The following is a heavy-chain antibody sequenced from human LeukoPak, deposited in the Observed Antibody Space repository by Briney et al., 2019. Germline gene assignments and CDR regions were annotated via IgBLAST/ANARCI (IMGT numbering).Heavy chain of an antibody. J-gene: IGHJ4*02. Sequence: PGGSLRLSCAASGFTFTNFGIHWLRQAPGKGLEWVTFISYDGSDKSYADSVKGRFTISRDNSKNTLSLQMNSLGVEDTAVYYCAKDISIGWSFEHWGQGTLVSVSS. CDR3: AKDISIGWSFEH. D-gene: IGHD6-19*01. CDR1: GFTFTNFG. V-gene: IGHV3-30*18. CDR2: ISYDGSDK.